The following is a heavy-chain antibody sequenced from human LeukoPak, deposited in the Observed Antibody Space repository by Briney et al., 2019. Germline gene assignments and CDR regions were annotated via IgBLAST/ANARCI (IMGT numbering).Heavy chain of an antibody. D-gene: IGHD3-10*01. J-gene: IGHJ4*02. CDR2: IGYRGGSI. V-gene: IGHV3-23*01. Sequence: PGGSLRLSCAASGFTFSNYAMSWVRQAPGKGLEWVSIIGYRGGSIYYAHSVQGRFTISRDNAKNSLYLQMNSLRAEDTAVYYCARETRARYYGSGSLDYWGQGTLVTVSS. CDR1: GFTFSNYA. CDR3: ARETRARYYGSGSLDY.